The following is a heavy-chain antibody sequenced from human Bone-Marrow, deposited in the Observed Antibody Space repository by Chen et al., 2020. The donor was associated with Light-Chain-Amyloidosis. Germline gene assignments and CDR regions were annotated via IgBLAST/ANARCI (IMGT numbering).Heavy chain of an antibody. CDR2: IYTTGST. CDR3: ARDGIEGQWLPPDI. J-gene: IGHJ3*02. D-gene: IGHD6-19*01. Sequence: QVQLQASGPRLVKPSQTLTLTCTVSAGSITSGVYYWNWIRQPAGKGLEWIGHIYTTGSTKYKPSLRSRLTISIDTSKSQFSLRLASVTAADTAIYYCARDGIEGQWLPPDIWGQGTMVTVSS. CDR1: AGSITSGVYY. V-gene: IGHV4-61*02.